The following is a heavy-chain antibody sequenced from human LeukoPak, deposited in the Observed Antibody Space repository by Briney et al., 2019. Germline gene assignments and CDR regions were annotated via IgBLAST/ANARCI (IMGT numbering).Heavy chain of an antibody. CDR3: ARRRVRPERFDY. D-gene: IGHD3-3*01. CDR1: GGSISSYY. J-gene: IGHJ4*02. CDR2: VYYSGST. V-gene: IGHV4-59*01. Sequence: SETLSLTCTVSGGSISSYYWTWIRQPPGKGLEWIGYVYYSGSTNYNPSLKSRVTISVDTSKNQFSLKLSSVTAADTAMYYCARRRVRPERFDYWGQGTLVTVSS.